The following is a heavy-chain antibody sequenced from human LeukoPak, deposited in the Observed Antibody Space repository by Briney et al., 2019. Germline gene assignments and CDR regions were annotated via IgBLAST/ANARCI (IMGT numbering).Heavy chain of an antibody. CDR3: ARANIVVVPAARVGWFDP. CDR1: GFTFSSYS. D-gene: IGHD2-2*01. V-gene: IGHV3-21*01. CDR2: ISSSSSYI. J-gene: IGHJ5*02. Sequence: PGGSLRLSCAASGFTFSSYSMNWVRQAPGKGLEWVSSISSSSSYIYYADSVKGRFTISRDNAKNSLYLQMNSLRAEDTAVYYCARANIVVVPAARVGWFDPWGQGTLVTVSS.